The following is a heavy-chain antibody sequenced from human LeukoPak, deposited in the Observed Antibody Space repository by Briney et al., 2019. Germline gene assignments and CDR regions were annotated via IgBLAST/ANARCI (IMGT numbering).Heavy chain of an antibody. Sequence: SVKVSCKASGGTFSSYAISWVRQAPGQGLEWMGGIIPIFGTANYAQKFQGRVTITADKSTSTAYMELSSLRSDDSAVYYCARETYSSNWYFDYWGQGTLVTVSS. CDR2: IIPIFGTA. CDR3: ARETYSSNWYFDY. J-gene: IGHJ4*02. V-gene: IGHV1-69*06. CDR1: GGTFSSYA. D-gene: IGHD6-13*01.